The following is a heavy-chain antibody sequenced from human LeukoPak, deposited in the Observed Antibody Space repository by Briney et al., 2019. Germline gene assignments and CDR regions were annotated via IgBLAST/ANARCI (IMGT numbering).Heavy chain of an antibody. CDR1: VFTFSDYW. J-gene: IGHJ5*02. CDR2: LRPDGSDK. CDR3: ARDAYSDASES. V-gene: IGHV3-7*01. D-gene: IGHD5-18*01. Sequence: PGGSLRLSCAASVFTFSDYWTTWVRQAPGKGLEWVANLRPDGSDKYYVNSVRGRVTISRDNARNLVYLQMNSLRAEHTAVYYCARDAYSDASESWGQGTMVTVSS.